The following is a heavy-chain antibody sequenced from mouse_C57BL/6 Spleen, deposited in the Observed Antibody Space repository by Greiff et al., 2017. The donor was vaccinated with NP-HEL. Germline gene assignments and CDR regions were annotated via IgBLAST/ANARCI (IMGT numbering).Heavy chain of an antibody. CDR1: GFNIKDYY. CDR3: ARLSTTVVDYYAMDY. J-gene: IGHJ4*01. Sequence: EVQLQQSGAELVKPGASVKLSCTASGFNIKDYYMHWVKQRTEQGLEWIGRIDPEDGETKYAPKFQGKATITADTSSTTAYLQLSSLTSEDTAVYYCARLSTTVVDYYAMDYWGQGTSVTVSS. D-gene: IGHD1-1*01. CDR2: IDPEDGET. V-gene: IGHV14-2*01.